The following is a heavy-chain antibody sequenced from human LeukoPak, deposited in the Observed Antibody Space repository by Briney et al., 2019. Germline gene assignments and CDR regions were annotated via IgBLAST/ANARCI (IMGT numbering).Heavy chain of an antibody. J-gene: IGHJ6*03. CDR2: SGSGSNT. Sequence: GGSLRLSCAASGFTFSNYAMSWVRQAPGKGLEWVISGSGSNTYYADSVKGRFTISRDNSKNTLYLQMNSLRAEDTAVYYCARGGGYDYYYYYYMDVWGKGTTVTVSS. CDR3: ARGGGYDYYYYYYMDV. V-gene: IGHV3-23*01. D-gene: IGHD5-12*01. CDR1: GFTFSNYA.